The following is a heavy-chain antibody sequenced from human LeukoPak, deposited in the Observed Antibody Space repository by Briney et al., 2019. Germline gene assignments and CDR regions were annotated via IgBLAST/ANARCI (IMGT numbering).Heavy chain of an antibody. CDR2: ISSSSSYI. CDR3: ARALSQWELLNHYYYYMDV. CDR1: GFTFSSFS. D-gene: IGHD1-26*01. J-gene: IGHJ6*03. Sequence: GGSLRLSCAASGFTFSSFSMNWVRQAPGKGLEWVSSISSSSSYIYYADSVKGRFTISRDNAKNSLYLQMNSLRAEDTAVYYCARALSQWELLNHYYYYMDVWGKGTTVTVSS. V-gene: IGHV3-21*01.